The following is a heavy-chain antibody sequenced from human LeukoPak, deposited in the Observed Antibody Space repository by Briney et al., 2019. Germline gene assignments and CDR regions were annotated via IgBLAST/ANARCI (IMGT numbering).Heavy chain of an antibody. CDR3: ARGTSSTLFQH. J-gene: IGHJ1*01. CDR2: ISSSSSYI. CDR1: GFTFSSYS. Sequence: GGSLRLSCAASGFTFSSYSMNWVRQAPGKGLEWVSSISSSSSYIYYADSVEGRFTISRDNAKNSLYLQMNSLRAEDTAVYYCARGTSSTLFQHWGQGTLVTVSS. D-gene: IGHD6-13*01. V-gene: IGHV3-21*01.